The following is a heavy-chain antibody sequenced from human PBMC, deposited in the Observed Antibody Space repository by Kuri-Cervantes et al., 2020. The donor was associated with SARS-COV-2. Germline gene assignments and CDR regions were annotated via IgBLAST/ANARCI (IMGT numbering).Heavy chain of an antibody. CDR2: ISGSGGST. V-gene: IGHV3-23*01. J-gene: IGHJ5*02. Sequence: GGSLRLSCAASGFTFSSYAMSWVRQAPGKGLEWVSAISGSGGSTYYADSVKGRFTISRNNSKNTLYLQMNSLRAEDTAVYYCAKDLGRPNWFDPWGQGTLVTVSS. CDR1: GFTFSSYA. CDR3: AKDLGRPNWFDP.